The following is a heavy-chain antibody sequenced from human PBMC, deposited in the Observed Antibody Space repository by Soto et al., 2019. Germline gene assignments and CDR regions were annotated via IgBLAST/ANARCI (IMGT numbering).Heavy chain of an antibody. Sequence: SETLSLTCTVSGGSISSSSYYWGWIRQPPGKGLEWIGSIYYSGSTYYNPSLKSRVTISVDTSKNQSSLKLSSVTAADTAAYYCARQSAVAGNWFDPWGQGTLVTVSS. CDR3: ARQSAVAGNWFDP. CDR2: IYYSGST. CDR1: GGSISSSSYY. J-gene: IGHJ5*02. V-gene: IGHV4-39*01. D-gene: IGHD6-19*01.